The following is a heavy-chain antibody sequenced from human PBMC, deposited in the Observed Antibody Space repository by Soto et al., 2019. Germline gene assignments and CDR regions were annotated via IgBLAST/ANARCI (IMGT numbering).Heavy chain of an antibody. CDR1: GYTFTSYY. J-gene: IGHJ6*02. D-gene: IGHD2-2*01. Sequence: ASVKVSCKASGYTFTSYYMHWVRQAPGQGLEWKGIMSPSGSTSYALKLQDRVTVTRDTSTSTVYMELNSLTSEDTAMYYCARFGHPQRKDYYGMDVWGQGTTVTVSS. V-gene: IGHV1-46*01. CDR3: ARFGHPQRKDYYGMDV. CDR2: MSPSGST.